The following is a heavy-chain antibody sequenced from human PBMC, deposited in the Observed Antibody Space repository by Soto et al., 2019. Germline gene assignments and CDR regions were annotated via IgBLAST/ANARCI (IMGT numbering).Heavy chain of an antibody. Sequence: QVQLVQSGAEVKKPGSSVKVSCKASGGTFSSYAISWVRQAPGQGLEWMGGIIPIFGTANYAQKFQGRVTITADESTSTAYMELSSLRSEDTAVYYCAREAPGGYSYGHGYYSYGMDVWGQGTTVTVSS. V-gene: IGHV1-69*01. CDR1: GGTFSSYA. J-gene: IGHJ6*02. CDR2: IIPIFGTA. D-gene: IGHD5-18*01. CDR3: AREAPGGYSYGHGYYSYGMDV.